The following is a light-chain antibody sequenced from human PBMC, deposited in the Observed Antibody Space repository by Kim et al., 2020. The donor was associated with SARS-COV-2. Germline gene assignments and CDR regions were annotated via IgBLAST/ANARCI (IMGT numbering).Light chain of an antibody. V-gene: IGLV2-14*03. Sequence: LTLSCTGTTSDVGGHNYVSWYQQYPGKAPTLMIYDVTNRPSGVSNRFSGSKSGNTASLTISGLQSEDEADYYCISYTTSTTLFYVFGTGTKVTVL. CDR2: DVT. CDR1: TSDVGGHNY. CDR3: ISYTTSTTLFYV. J-gene: IGLJ1*01.